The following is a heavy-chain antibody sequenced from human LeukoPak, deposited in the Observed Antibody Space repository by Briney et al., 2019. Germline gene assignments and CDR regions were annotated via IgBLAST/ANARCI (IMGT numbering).Heavy chain of an antibody. CDR1: GGSISSSSYY. Sequence: SETLSLTCSVSGGSISSSSYYWGWIRQPPGKGLEWIGTIYYGGSTYYNPSLKSRVTISVDTSKNQFSLKLSSVTAADAAVYYCARQGVYSSSWDYYYYVMDVWGQGTTVTVSS. D-gene: IGHD6-6*01. CDR2: IYYGGST. J-gene: IGHJ6*02. V-gene: IGHV4-39*01. CDR3: ARQGVYSSSWDYYYYVMDV.